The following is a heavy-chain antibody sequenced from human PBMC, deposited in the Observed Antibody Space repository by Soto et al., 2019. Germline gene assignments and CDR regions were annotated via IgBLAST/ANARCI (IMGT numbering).Heavy chain of an antibody. V-gene: IGHV4-59*01. CDR1: GGSISSYY. D-gene: IGHD6-19*01. CDR3: ARWVAVAGKGGDYGMDV. J-gene: IGHJ6*02. Sequence: SETLSLTCTVSGGSISSYYWSWIRQPPGKGLEWIGYIYYSGSTNYNPSLKSRVTISVDTSKNQFSLKLSSVTAADTAVYYCARWVAVAGKGGDYGMDVWGQGTTVTVSS. CDR2: IYYSGST.